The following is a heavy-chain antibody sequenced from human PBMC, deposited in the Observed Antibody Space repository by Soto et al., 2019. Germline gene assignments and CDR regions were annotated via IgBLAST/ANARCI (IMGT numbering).Heavy chain of an antibody. D-gene: IGHD6-19*01. Sequence: EVQLVESGGGLVQPGRSLRLSCAASGFTFDDYAMHWVRQAPGKGLEWVSGISWNSGSIGYADSVKGRFTISRDNGKNCLYLQSIILRAEDTALYYCAKVSSGWPTALDYWGQGTLVTVSS. J-gene: IGHJ4*02. V-gene: IGHV3-9*01. CDR1: GFTFDDYA. CDR3: AKVSSGWPTALDY. CDR2: ISWNSGSI.